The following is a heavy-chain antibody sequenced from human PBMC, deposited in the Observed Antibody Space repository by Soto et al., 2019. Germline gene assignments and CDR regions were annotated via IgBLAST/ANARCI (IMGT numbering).Heavy chain of an antibody. D-gene: IGHD3-3*01. V-gene: IGHV3-23*01. CDR2: ISGSGGST. CDR3: ARCDFWSGYLALLHQAVDY. Sequence: GGSLRLSCAASGFTFSSYAMSWVRQAPGKGLEWVSAISGSGGSTYYADSVKGRFTISRDNSKNTLYLQMNSLRAEDTAVYYCARCDFWSGYLALLHQAVDYWGQGTLVTVSS. J-gene: IGHJ4*02. CDR1: GFTFSSYA.